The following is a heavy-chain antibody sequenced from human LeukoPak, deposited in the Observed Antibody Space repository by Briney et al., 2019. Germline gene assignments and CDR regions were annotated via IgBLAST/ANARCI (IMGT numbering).Heavy chain of an antibody. CDR1: GYTFTSYD. Sequence: RVASVKVSCKASGYTFTSYDINWVRQATGKGLEWMGWMNPNSGNTGYAQKFQGRVTMTRNTSISTAYMELSSLRSEDTAVYYCARDSSSEVAFDIWGQGTMVTVSS. J-gene: IGHJ3*02. CDR3: ARDSSSEVAFDI. D-gene: IGHD6-13*01. V-gene: IGHV1-8*01. CDR2: MNPNSGNT.